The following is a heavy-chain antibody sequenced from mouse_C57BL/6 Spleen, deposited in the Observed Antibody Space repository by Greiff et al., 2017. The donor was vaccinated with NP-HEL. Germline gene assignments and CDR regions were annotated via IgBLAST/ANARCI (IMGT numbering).Heavy chain of an antibody. Sequence: VQLKESGAELVRPGASVKLSCTASGFNIKDDYMHWVKQRPEQGLEWIGWIDPENGDTEYASKFQGKATITADPSSNTAYLQLSSLTSEDTAVYYCTQGGGPNSDWGQGTTLTVSS. CDR2: IDPENGDT. V-gene: IGHV14-4*01. CDR3: TQGGGPNSD. D-gene: IGHD4-1*01. CDR1: GFNIKDDY. J-gene: IGHJ2*01.